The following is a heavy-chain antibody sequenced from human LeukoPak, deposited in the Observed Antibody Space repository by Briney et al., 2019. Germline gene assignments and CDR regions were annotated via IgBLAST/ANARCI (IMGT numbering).Heavy chain of an antibody. CDR3: ARDLVVPAAIL. D-gene: IGHD2-2*01. Sequence: ASVKVSCKASGYTFTGYYMHWVRQAPGQGLEWMGIINPSGGSTSYAQKLQGRVTMTRDTSTSTVYMELSSLRSEDTAVYYCARDLVVPAAILWGQGTLVTVSS. J-gene: IGHJ4*02. CDR2: INPSGGST. V-gene: IGHV1-46*01. CDR1: GYTFTGYY.